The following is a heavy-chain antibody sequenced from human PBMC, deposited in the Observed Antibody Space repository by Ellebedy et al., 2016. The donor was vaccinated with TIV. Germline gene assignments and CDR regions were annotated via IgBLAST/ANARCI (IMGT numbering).Heavy chain of an antibody. J-gene: IGHJ4*02. CDR2: ISYDGSNK. Sequence: GESLKISXAASGFTFSSCGLHWVRQAPGKGMEWVAVISYDGSNKHYADSVKGRFTISRDNAKNSLYLQMNSLRAEDTAVYHCAGRGFWGQGTLVTVSS. V-gene: IGHV3-30*03. CDR1: GFTFSSCG. CDR3: AGRGF.